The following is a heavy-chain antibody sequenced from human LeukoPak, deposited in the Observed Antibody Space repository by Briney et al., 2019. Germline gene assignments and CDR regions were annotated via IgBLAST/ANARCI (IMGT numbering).Heavy chain of an antibody. J-gene: IGHJ4*02. CDR2: IKQDGSEK. CDR3: ASVDTAMVTGVDY. V-gene: IGHV3-7*01. Sequence: GGSLRLSCAASGFIFSSYWMSWVRQAPGKGLEWVANIKQDGSEKYYVDSVKGRFTISRDNAKNSLYLQMNSLRAEDTAVYYCASVDTAMVTGVDYWGQGTLVTVSS. CDR1: GFIFSSYW. D-gene: IGHD5-18*01.